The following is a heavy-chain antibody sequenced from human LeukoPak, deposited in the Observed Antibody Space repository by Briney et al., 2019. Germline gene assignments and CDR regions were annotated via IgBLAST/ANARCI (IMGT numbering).Heavy chain of an antibody. CDR2: ISSSSSHI. CDR1: GFTFSSYS. D-gene: IGHD3-22*01. J-gene: IGHJ4*02. Sequence: GGSLRLSCAASGFTFSSYSMNWVRQAPGKGLEWVSSISSSSSHIYYADSVKGRFTISRDNAKNSLYLQMNSLRAEDTAVYYCARDSYYYDSSGYYYPTNFDYWGQGTLVTVSS. CDR3: ARDSYYYDSSGYYYPTNFDY. V-gene: IGHV3-21*01.